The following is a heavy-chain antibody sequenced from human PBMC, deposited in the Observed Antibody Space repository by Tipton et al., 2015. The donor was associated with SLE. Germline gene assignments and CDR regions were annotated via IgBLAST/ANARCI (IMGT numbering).Heavy chain of an antibody. Sequence: SLRLSCAASGFTFSSYAMSWVRQAPGKGLEWVSDISGSGGSTNYADSVKGRFTISRDNSKNTLYLQMNSLRDEDTAVYYCAKDAGWNTMVVVASQGSFDIWCQGTIVTGSS. D-gene: IGHD3-22*01. CDR2: ISGSGGST. CDR1: GFTFSSYA. V-gene: IGHV3-23*01. CDR3: AKDAGWNTMVVVASQGSFDI. J-gene: IGHJ3*02.